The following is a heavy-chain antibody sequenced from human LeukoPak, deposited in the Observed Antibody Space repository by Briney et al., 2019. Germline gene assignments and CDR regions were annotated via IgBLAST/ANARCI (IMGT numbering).Heavy chain of an antibody. Sequence: GGSLRLSCAASGFTFSSYWMHWVRQAPGKGLVWVSRINSDGSSTSYADSVKGRFTISRDNAKNTLYLQMNSLRAEDTAVYYCASYGIAVAGTWFDPWGQGTLVTVSS. V-gene: IGHV3-74*01. CDR2: INSDGSST. CDR3: ASYGIAVAGTWFDP. D-gene: IGHD6-19*01. CDR1: GFTFSSYW. J-gene: IGHJ5*02.